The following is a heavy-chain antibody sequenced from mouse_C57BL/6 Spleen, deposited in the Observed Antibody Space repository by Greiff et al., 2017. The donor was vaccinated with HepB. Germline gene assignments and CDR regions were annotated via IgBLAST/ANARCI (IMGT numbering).Heavy chain of an antibody. D-gene: IGHD2-1*01. CDR1: GFNIKDDY. J-gene: IGHJ4*01. CDR2: IDPENGDT. Sequence: VQLQQSGAELVRPGASVKLSCTASGFNIKDDYMHWVKQRPEQGLEWIGWIDPENGDTEYATKFQGKATITADTSSNTAYLQLSSLTSEDSAVYYCTTVGNYVYYAMDYWGQGTSVTVSS. CDR3: TTVGNYVYYAMDY. V-gene: IGHV14-4*01.